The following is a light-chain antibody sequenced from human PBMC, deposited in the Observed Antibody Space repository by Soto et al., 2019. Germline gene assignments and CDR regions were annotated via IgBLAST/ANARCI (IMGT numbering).Light chain of an antibody. V-gene: IGKV3-15*01. J-gene: IGKJ5*01. CDR3: QHYESSSSIT. Sequence: IVMTQSPAPLSVSAGKRLPLSCRASQSVGSDLAWYQKKPGQAPRLLLYAASTRATGIPARFSGSGSGTEFTLTISSLQSEDFAVYYCQHYESSSSITFGHGTRLEIK. CDR1: QSVGSD. CDR2: AAS.